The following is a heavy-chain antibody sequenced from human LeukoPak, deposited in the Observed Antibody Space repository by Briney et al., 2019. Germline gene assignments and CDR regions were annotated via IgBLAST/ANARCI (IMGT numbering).Heavy chain of an antibody. V-gene: IGHV3-30-3*01. D-gene: IGHD3-22*01. CDR1: GFTFSSYA. Sequence: PGRSLRLSCAASGFTFSSYAMHWVRQAPGKGLEWVAVISYDGSNKYYADSVKGRFTISRDNSKNTLYLQMNSLRAEDTAVYYCARDLGITMIVAAKARHYYGMDVWGQGTTVTVSS. J-gene: IGHJ6*02. CDR2: ISYDGSNK. CDR3: ARDLGITMIVAAKARHYYGMDV.